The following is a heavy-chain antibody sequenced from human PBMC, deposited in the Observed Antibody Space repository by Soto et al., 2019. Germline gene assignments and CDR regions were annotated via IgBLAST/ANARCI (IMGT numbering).Heavy chain of an antibody. CDR3: TTWGYI. D-gene: IGHD7-27*01. J-gene: IGHJ3*02. Sequence: EERLVESGGGSVRPGESLRLSCAASGFSFSGAWMSWIRQAPGKGPEWVGRLKSKATGGKADYAAHVNGRFTISRDDSKNTLYLQMNCLKTDDTAVYFCTTWGYILSQGTMVTVSS. CDR2: LKSKATGGKA. V-gene: IGHV3-15*07. CDR1: GFSFSGAW.